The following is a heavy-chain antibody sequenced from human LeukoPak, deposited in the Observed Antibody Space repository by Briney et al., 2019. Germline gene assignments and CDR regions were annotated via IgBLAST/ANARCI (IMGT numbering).Heavy chain of an antibody. D-gene: IGHD5-18*01. Sequence: GSSVKVSCKASGGTFSSYAISWVRQAPGQGLEWMGGIIPIFGTANYAQKFQGRVTITTDESTSAAYMELSSLRSEDTAVYYCAGGTWIQLWLRGGYYYYYMDVWGKGTTVTVSS. CDR1: GGTFSSYA. CDR2: IIPIFGTA. CDR3: AGGTWIQLWLRGGYYYYYMDV. V-gene: IGHV1-69*05. J-gene: IGHJ6*03.